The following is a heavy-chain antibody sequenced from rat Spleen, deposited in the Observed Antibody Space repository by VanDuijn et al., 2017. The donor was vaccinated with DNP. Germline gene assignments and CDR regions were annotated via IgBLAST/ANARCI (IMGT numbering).Heavy chain of an antibody. Sequence: EVQLMESGGGLVQPGRSLKLSCVASGFMFDNHWMIWIRQIPGKGLEWVASITSSGDDTYYPDSVKGRFTISRDNTKNTLYLQMGSLRSEDTATYYCVTGIGTVTRGYWGRGTLVTVSS. CDR3: VTGIGTVTRGY. V-gene: IGHV5-31*01. CDR2: ITSSGDDT. J-gene: IGHJ3*01. D-gene: IGHD1-1*01. CDR1: GFMFDNHW.